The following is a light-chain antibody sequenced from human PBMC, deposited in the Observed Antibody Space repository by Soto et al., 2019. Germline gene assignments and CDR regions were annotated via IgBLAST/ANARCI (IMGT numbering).Light chain of an antibody. CDR1: HSVSSSY. Sequence: EIVLTQSPGTLSLSPGERATLSCRAIHSVSSSYLAWYQQKPGQAPRLLIYGASSRATGIPGRFSGSGSGTDFTLTISRLEPEDFAVYYCQQYGRSPFTFGPGTKVDIK. V-gene: IGKV3-20*01. CDR2: GAS. J-gene: IGKJ3*01. CDR3: QQYGRSPFT.